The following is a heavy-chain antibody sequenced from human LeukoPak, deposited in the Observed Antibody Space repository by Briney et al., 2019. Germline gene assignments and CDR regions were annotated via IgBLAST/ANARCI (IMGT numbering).Heavy chain of an antibody. Sequence: GGSLRLSCAASGLTFSSYSMSWVRQAPGKGLEWVSYISSDSNTIYYADSVKGRFTISRDNSKNSLYLQMNSLRAEETAVYYCARGLYGDHGGYWGQGTLVTVSS. CDR3: ARGLYGDHGGY. J-gene: IGHJ4*02. D-gene: IGHD4-17*01. CDR2: ISSDSNTI. V-gene: IGHV3-48*01. CDR1: GLTFSSYS.